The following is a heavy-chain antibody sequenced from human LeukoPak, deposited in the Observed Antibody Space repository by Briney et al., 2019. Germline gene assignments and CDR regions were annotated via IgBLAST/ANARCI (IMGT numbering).Heavy chain of an antibody. CDR1: GYTFTSYG. D-gene: IGHD5-18*01. V-gene: IGHV1-18*01. CDR3: ARETGYAYGRAPLDY. CDR2: INPSGGST. J-gene: IGHJ4*02. Sequence: GASVKVSCKASGYTFTSYGISWVRQAPGQGLEWMGLINPSGGSTNNAQKFQGRVTITADKSTGTAYMELSSLRSDDTAVYYCARETGYAYGRAPLDYWGQGTLVTVSS.